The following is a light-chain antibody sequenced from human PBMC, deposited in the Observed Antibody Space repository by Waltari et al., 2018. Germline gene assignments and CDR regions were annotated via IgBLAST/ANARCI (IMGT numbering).Light chain of an antibody. Sequence: DIQMTQSPSTLSASVGDRVTITCRASQSISNWLVWYQQKPVKAPKLLIYKASTLETGVPSRFSGSGSGTEFTLTISNLQPDDFATYYCQQYNYYWTFGQGTKVEI. CDR2: KAS. V-gene: IGKV1-5*03. CDR3: QQYNYYWT. J-gene: IGKJ1*01. CDR1: QSISNW.